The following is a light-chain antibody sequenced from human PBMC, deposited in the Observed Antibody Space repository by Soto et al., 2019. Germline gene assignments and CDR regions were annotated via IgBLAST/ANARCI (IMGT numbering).Light chain of an antibody. Sequence: QSALTQPASVSGSPGQSLTISCTGSNSDIGGYNFVSWYQQHPGKAPKLMIHEVSNRPSGVSSRFSGAKSGNTASLTISGLQADDEADYYCSSFSSSTTVLVFGGGTKLTVL. CDR2: EVS. CDR1: NSDIGGYNF. V-gene: IGLV2-14*01. CDR3: SSFSSSTTVLV. J-gene: IGLJ3*02.